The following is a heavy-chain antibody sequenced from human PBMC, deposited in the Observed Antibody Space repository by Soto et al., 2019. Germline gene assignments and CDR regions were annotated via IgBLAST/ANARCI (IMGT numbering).Heavy chain of an antibody. CDR2: ILYDGITK. CDR3: AKGLDIVLVPGAIGPYYYYGVDV. V-gene: IGHV3-30*18. CDR1: GFTFSSYW. D-gene: IGHD2-2*03. Sequence: GGSLRLSCAASGFTFSSYWMSWVRQAPGKGLEWVANILYDGITKYYVDSVKGRFTISRDNSKNTQYLQMNSLRPEDTAVHYCAKGLDIVLVPGAIGPYYYYGVDVWGQGTTVTVSS. J-gene: IGHJ6*02.